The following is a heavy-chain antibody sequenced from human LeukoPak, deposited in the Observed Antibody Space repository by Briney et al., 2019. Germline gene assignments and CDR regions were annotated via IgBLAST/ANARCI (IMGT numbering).Heavy chain of an antibody. V-gene: IGHV4-59*01. J-gene: IGHJ5*02. D-gene: IGHD3-22*01. CDR1: GGSISSYY. Sequence: PSETLSLTCTVSGGSISSYYWSWIRQPPGKGLEWIGYVYYTGSTNYNPSLNSRVTMSIDTSKNQFSLRLSSVTAADTAVYYCARVVGFYDSSAFDLWGQGTLVTVCS. CDR2: VYYTGST. CDR3: ARVVGFYDSSAFDL.